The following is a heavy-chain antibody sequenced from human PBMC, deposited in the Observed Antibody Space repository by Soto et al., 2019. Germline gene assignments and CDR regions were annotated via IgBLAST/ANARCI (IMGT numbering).Heavy chain of an antibody. Sequence: SVKVSCKASGGTFSSYAISWVRQAPGQGLEWMGGIIPIFGTANYAQKFQGRVTITADESTSTAYMELSSLRSEDTAVYYCARDQGDSYGYDLSANCCYYYGMEVWGQGTTVTVSS. D-gene: IGHD5-18*01. CDR2: IIPIFGTA. V-gene: IGHV1-69*13. CDR3: ARDQGDSYGYDLSANCCYYYGMEV. J-gene: IGHJ6*02. CDR1: GGTFSSYA.